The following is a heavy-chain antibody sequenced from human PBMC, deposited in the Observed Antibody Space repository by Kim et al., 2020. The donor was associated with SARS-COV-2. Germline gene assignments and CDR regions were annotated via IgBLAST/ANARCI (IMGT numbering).Heavy chain of an antibody. CDR1: GIIFSDYY. CDR3: ASGGVSYCTGGNCYFKN. J-gene: IGHJ4*03. V-gene: IGHV3-11*04. CDR2: ITHSGSTI. D-gene: IGHD2-8*02. Sequence: GGSLRLSCAASGIIFSDYYMSWIRQAPGKGLEWISYITHSGSTIYYADSVKGRFTISRDNAKSSLYLEMNSLRVEDTAVYFCASGGVSYCTGGNCYFKNWGQGTLVTVAS.